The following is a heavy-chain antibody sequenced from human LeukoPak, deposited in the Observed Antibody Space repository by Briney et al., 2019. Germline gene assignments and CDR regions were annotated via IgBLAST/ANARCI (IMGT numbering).Heavy chain of an antibody. CDR1: GGSISSSSYY. D-gene: IGHD6-13*01. Sequence: SETLSLTCTVSGGSISSSSYYWGWIRQPPGKGLEWIGSIYYSGSTYYNPSLKSRVTISVDTSKNQFSLKLSSVTAADTAVYYCARDSKAAAGLDYWGQGTLVTVSS. J-gene: IGHJ4*02. V-gene: IGHV4-39*07. CDR2: IYYSGST. CDR3: ARDSKAAAGLDY.